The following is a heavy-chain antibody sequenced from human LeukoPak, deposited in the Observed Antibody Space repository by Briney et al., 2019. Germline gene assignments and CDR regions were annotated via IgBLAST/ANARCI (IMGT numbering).Heavy chain of an antibody. D-gene: IGHD2-21*02. V-gene: IGHV4-59*01. Sequence: PPETLSLTCTVSGGSISSYYWSWIRQPPGKGLEWIGYIYYSGSTNYNPSLKSRVTISVDTSKNQFSLKLSSVTAADTAVYYCARASLAYCGGDCYYYWYFDLWGRGTLVTVSS. CDR2: IYYSGST. J-gene: IGHJ2*01. CDR3: ARASLAYCGGDCYYYWYFDL. CDR1: GGSISSYY.